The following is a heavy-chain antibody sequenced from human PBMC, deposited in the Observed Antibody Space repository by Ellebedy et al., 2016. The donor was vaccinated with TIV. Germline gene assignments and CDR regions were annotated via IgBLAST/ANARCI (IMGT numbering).Heavy chain of an antibody. Sequence: SETLSLTXAVYGGSFSGYYWSWIRQPPGKGLEWIGEINHSGSTNYNPSLKSRVTISVDTSKNQFSLNLSSVTAADTAVYYCARGRRGYSYGYLIAAAASGRLFDYWGQGTLVTVSS. CDR3: ARGRRGYSYGYLIAAAASGRLFDY. J-gene: IGHJ4*02. D-gene: IGHD5-18*01. CDR1: GGSFSGYY. V-gene: IGHV4-34*01. CDR2: INHSGST.